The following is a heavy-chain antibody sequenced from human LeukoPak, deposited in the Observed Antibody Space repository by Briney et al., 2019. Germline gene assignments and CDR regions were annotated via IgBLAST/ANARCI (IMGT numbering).Heavy chain of an antibody. V-gene: IGHV1-2*02. D-gene: IGHD6-13*01. J-gene: IGHJ4*02. CDR3: ARDFIQYSSSWYTGRRGGDTKHPLDY. CDR2: INPNSGGT. CDR1: GYTFTGYY. Sequence: ASVKVSCKASGYTFTGYYMHWVRQAPGQGLEWMGWINPNSGGTNYAQKFQGRVTMTRDMSISTAYMELSRLRSDDTAVYYCARDFIQYSSSWYTGRRGGDTKHPLDYWGQGTLVTVSS.